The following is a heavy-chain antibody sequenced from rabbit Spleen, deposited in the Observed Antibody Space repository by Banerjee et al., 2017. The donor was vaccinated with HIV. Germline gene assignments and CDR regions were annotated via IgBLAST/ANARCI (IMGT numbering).Heavy chain of an antibody. CDR2: IHTGSSAFT. CDR1: GVSFSGSSY. J-gene: IGHJ6*01. V-gene: IGHV1S45*01. CDR3: ARDSGTSFSTYGMDL. Sequence: QEQLVESGGDLVKPGASLTLTCIASGVSFSGSSYMCWVRQAPGKGLEWIACIHTGSSAFTYFASWAKGRFTISKASSTTVTLQMTSLTAADTATYFCARDSGTSFSTYGMDLWGPGTLVTVS. D-gene: IGHD8-1*01.